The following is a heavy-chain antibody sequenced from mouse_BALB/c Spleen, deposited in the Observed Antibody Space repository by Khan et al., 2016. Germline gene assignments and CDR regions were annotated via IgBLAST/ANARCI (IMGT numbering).Heavy chain of an antibody. CDR2: INTHSGVP. Sequence: QIQLVQSGPELKKPGETVRISCKASAYTFTTAGMQWVQKMPGKGLKWIGWINTHSGVPKYAEDFKGRFAFSLETSASTAYLQISNLKNEDTGIYVCARSIITTVLFDDWGQGTTLTVSS. D-gene: IGHD1-1*01. V-gene: IGHV9-4*02. J-gene: IGHJ2*01. CDR1: AYTFTTAG. CDR3: ARSIITTVLFDD.